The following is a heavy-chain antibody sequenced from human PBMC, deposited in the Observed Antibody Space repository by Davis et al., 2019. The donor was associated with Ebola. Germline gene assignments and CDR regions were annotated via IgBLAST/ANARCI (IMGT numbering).Heavy chain of an antibody. CDR2: INSVGTTT. Sequence: PAGSLTLSCAASGFPFGNFWMHWVRHVPGKGLEWVSRINSVGTTTTYADAVKGRFNMSRDNSKNTLYLEMTSLRGDDTAVYFCGRDTRGIDSWGQGTLVTVSS. J-gene: IGHJ4*02. V-gene: IGHV3-74*01. D-gene: IGHD3-16*01. CDR1: GFPFGNFW. CDR3: GRDTRGIDS.